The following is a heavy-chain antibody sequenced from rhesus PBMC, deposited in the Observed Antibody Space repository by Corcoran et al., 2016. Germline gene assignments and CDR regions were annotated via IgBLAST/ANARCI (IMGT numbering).Heavy chain of an antibody. CDR3: ARGSSYSYYGLDS. CDR2: IYGNSAST. Sequence: QVKLQQWGEGLVKPSETLSLTCAVYGGSIRGYYYWSWIRQPPGKGLEWIGYIYGNSASTNYNPSLKNRVTSSKDTSKNQFSLKRSSVTAADTAVYYCARGSSYSYYGLDSWGQGVVVTVSS. V-gene: IGHV4-73*01. J-gene: IGHJ6*01. CDR1: GGSIRGYYY. D-gene: IGHD4-29*01.